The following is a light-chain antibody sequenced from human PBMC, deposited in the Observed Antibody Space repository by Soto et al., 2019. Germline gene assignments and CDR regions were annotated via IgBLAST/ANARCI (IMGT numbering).Light chain of an antibody. V-gene: IGKV1-5*01. CDR2: DAS. J-gene: IGKJ1*01. Sequence: DIQMTQSPSTLSASVGDRVTITCRASQSISSWLAWYQHKPGKAPKLLIHDASSLESGVPSRFSGSGSGTEFTLTITSLQPDDFATYYCQQYSTYPGTFGQGTKVDIK. CDR3: QQYSTYPGT. CDR1: QSISSW.